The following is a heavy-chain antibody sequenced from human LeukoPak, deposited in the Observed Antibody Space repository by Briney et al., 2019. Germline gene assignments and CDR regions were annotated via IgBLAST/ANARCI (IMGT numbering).Heavy chain of an antibody. V-gene: IGHV3-7*01. J-gene: IGHJ4*02. CDR3: ARPSYDILTGSKFDY. CDR1: GFTFSSYG. Sequence: GGSLRLSCAASGFTFSSYGMSGVRQAPGKGLEGVANIKEDGREKYYVDSVKGRFTISRDNAKTSLYLQMNSLRAEDTAVYYCARPSYDILTGSKFDYWGQGTLVTVSS. CDR2: IKEDGREK. D-gene: IGHD3-9*01.